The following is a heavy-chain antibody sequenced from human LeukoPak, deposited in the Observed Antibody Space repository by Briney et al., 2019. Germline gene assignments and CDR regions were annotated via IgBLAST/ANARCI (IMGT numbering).Heavy chain of an antibody. CDR2: IIPIFGTA. D-gene: IGHD3-3*01. Sequence: SVKVSCKASGGTFSSYAISWVRQAPGQGLEWMGGIIPIFGTANYAQKFQGRVTITADESTSTAYMELSSLRSEDTAVYYCARSVGLEWLSMYYFDYWGQGTLVTASS. CDR1: GGTFSSYA. CDR3: ARSVGLEWLSMYYFDY. J-gene: IGHJ4*02. V-gene: IGHV1-69*13.